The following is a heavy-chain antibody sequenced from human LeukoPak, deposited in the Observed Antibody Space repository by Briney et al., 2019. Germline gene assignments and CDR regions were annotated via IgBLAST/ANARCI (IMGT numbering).Heavy chain of an antibody. V-gene: IGHV4-59*08. CDR2: VHYSGTT. CDR3: ARHQDSGDWFDP. CDR1: GVSISSYY. Sequence: SETLSLTCTVSGVSISSYYWSWIRQPPGKGLEWIGYVHYSGTTNYNPSLKSRVTTSVDTSKNQFSLKLSSVTAADTAFYYCARHQDSGDWFDPWGQGALVTVS. J-gene: IGHJ5*02. D-gene: IGHD3-10*01.